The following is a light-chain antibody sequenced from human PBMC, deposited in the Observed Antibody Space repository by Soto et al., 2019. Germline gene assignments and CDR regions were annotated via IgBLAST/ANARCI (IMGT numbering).Light chain of an antibody. Sequence: QSALTQPASVSGSPGQSITISCTGTTSTIGAYNYVSWYRQHPGEAPKLIIYEVTHRPSGISSRFSGSKSGNTASLTISGLQAEDEADYYCSSYASEITHVFGGGTQLTVL. V-gene: IGLV2-14*01. J-gene: IGLJ3*02. CDR3: SSYASEITHV. CDR1: TSTIGAYNY. CDR2: EVT.